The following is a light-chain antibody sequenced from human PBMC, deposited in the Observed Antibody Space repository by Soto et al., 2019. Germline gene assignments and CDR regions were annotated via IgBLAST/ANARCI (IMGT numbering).Light chain of an antibody. CDR2: YAS. J-gene: IGKJ5*01. CDR3: QQYNTYST. Sequence: ETVLTQSPGTLSLSPGERATLSCRASHSVGSNYLAWYQQRPGQTPRLLIYYASSRAAGIPDRFSGSGSGTDFTLTISSLQPDDFATYYCQQYNTYSTFGQGTRLEIK. V-gene: IGKV3-20*01. CDR1: HSVGSNY.